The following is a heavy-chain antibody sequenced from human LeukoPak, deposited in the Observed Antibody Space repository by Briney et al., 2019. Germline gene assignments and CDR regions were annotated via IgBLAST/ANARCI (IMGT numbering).Heavy chain of an antibody. J-gene: IGHJ4*02. D-gene: IGHD6-19*01. CDR3: AKDNRRHYTSGPNPDSLH. V-gene: IGHV3-9*01. CDR1: GFTFSSYA. CDR2: ISWNSGSI. Sequence: GGSLRLSCAASGFTFSSYAMSWVRQAPGKGLEWVSGISWNSGSIDYADSVKGRFTISKDNAKNSLYLQMNSLRVEDTAFYYCAKDNRRHYTSGPNPDSLHWGQGALVTVSS.